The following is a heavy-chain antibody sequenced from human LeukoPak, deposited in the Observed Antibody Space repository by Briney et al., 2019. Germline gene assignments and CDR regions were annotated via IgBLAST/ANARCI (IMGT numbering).Heavy chain of an antibody. CDR2: MYSGGET. V-gene: IGHV3-66*02. Sequence: GGSLRLSCAGSGFTFTRNYMSWVRQAPGKGLEWVSLMYSGGETFYADSVKGRLTISRDTSKNTVFLQMNSLREEDTAVYFCASRVPLDYWGQGTLVTVSS. CDR1: GFTFTRNY. D-gene: IGHD2-2*01. J-gene: IGHJ4*02. CDR3: ASRVPLDY.